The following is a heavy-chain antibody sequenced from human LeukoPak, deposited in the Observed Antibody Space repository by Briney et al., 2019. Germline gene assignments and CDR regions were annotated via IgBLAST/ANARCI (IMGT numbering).Heavy chain of an antibody. CDR1: GASISSSGYY. CDR2: LYYSGNT. V-gene: IGHV4-39*07. D-gene: IGHD6-6*01. CDR3: ASSYSSSFDY. J-gene: IGHJ4*02. Sequence: SETLSLTCTVSGASISSSGYYWAWIRQPPGKGLEWIGSLYYSGNTYYNPSLKSRVTISVDTSKNQFSLKLSSVTAADTAVYYCASSYSSSFDYWGQGTLVTVSS.